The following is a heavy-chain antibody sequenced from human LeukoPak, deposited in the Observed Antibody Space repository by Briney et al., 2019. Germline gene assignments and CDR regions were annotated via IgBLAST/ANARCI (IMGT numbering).Heavy chain of an antibody. CDR3: ARAGTWIQLWSSTHAFDY. D-gene: IGHD5-18*01. J-gene: IGHJ4*02. V-gene: IGHV3-48*03. CDR1: GFTFSSYE. CDR2: ISSSGSTI. Sequence: TGGSLRLSCAAPGFTFSSYEMNWVRQAPGKGPEGVSYISSSGSTIYYADSVKGRFTISRDNAKNSLYLQMNSLRAEDTAVYYCARAGTWIQLWSSTHAFDYWGQGTVVTVSS.